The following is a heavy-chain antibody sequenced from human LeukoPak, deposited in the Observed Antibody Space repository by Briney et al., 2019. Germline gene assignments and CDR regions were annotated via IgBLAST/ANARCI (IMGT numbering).Heavy chain of an antibody. Sequence: SETLSLTCAVYGGSFSGYYWSWIRQSPGKGLEWVAEINDNGGTNYNPSLKSRVITSVDTSTNQFSLKMNSVTAADTAVYYCARKIASQGDNWFDPWGQGIPVTVSS. V-gene: IGHV4-34*01. CDR3: ARKIASQGDNWFDP. CDR2: INDNGGT. CDR1: GGSFSGYY. J-gene: IGHJ5*02. D-gene: IGHD2-2*01.